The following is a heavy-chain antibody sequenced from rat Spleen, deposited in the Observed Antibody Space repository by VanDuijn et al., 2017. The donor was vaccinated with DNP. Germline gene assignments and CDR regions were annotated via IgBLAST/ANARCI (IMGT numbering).Heavy chain of an antibody. CDR3: VADGFYNNYGPWGYFDF. J-gene: IGHJ1*01. Sequence: EVQLVESGGGLVQPGRSMKLSCAASGFTFSNYYMAWVRQAPTKGLEWVASISTGGGNTYYRDSVKGRFTISRDNAKSTLYLQMDSLRSEDTATYYCVADGFYNNYGPWGYFDFWGPGTMVTVSS. D-gene: IGHD1-10*01. CDR2: ISTGGGNT. V-gene: IGHV5-25*01. CDR1: GFTFSNYY.